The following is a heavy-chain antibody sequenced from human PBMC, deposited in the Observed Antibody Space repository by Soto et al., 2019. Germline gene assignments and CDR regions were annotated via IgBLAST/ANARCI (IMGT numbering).Heavy chain of an antibody. J-gene: IGHJ6*02. V-gene: IGHV4-59*01. CDR2: IYYSGST. CDR3: VSLLYDFWSDNYGMDV. Sequence: SETLSLTCTVSGGSTSSYYWSWIRQPPGKGLEWIGYIYYSGSTNYNPSLKSRVTISVDTSKNQFSLKLSSVTAADTAVYYCVSLLYDFWSDNYGMDVWGQGTTVTVSS. CDR1: GGSTSSYY. D-gene: IGHD3-3*01.